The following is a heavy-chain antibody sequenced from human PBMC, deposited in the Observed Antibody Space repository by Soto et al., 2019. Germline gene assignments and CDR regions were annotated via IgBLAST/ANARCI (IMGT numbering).Heavy chain of an antibody. CDR1: GCTFTGYY. Sequence: ASVKVSCKASGCTFTGYYMHWVRQAPGQGLEWMGWINPNSGGTNYAQKFQGRVTMTRDTSISTAYMELSRLRSDDTAVYYCARCMITFGGVIVFDYWGQGTLVTVSS. V-gene: IGHV1-2*02. D-gene: IGHD3-16*02. CDR2: INPNSGGT. CDR3: ARCMITFGGVIVFDY. J-gene: IGHJ4*02.